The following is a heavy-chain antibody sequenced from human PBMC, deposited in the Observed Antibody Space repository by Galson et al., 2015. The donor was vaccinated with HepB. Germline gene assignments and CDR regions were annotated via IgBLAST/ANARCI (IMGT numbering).Heavy chain of an antibody. J-gene: IGHJ3*02. V-gene: IGHV3-74*01. Sequence: SLILSCAASGFTFSSYWMHWVRQAPGKGLVWVSRINSDGSSTSYADSVKGRFTISRDNAKNSLYLQMNSLRAEDTAVYYCARGGYCSGGSCRRTDAFDIWGQGTMVTVSS. CDR1: GFTFSSYW. CDR3: ARGGYCSGGSCRRTDAFDI. D-gene: IGHD2-15*01. CDR2: INSDGSST.